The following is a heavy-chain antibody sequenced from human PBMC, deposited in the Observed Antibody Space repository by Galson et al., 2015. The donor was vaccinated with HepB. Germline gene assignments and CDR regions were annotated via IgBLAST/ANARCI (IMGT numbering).Heavy chain of an antibody. Sequence: SLRLSCAASGFTFTSYFMRWVRQAPGKGLEWLSVISGSGSVTFYADSVKGRFTISRDNSNNTMYLDMDNLRVEDTAIYYCVKDWGIVGTTVWGQIHWGQGALVSVAS. CDR1: GFTFTSYF. J-gene: IGHJ4*02. CDR3: VKDWGIVGTTVWGQIH. D-gene: IGHD1-26*01. V-gene: IGHV3-23*01. CDR2: ISGSGSVT.